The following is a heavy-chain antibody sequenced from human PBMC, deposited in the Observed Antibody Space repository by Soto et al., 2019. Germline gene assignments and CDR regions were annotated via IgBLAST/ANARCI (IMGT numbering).Heavy chain of an antibody. V-gene: IGHV3-23*01. J-gene: IGHJ6*02. CDR1: GFTFSSYA. CDR3: AKDFLLDLRSSSDYYGMDV. CDR2: ISGSGGST. Sequence: VGSLRLSCAASGFTFSSYAMSWGRQAPGKGLEWVSAISGSGGSTYYADSVKGRFTISRDNSKNTLYLQMNSLRAEDTAVYYCAKDFLLDLRSSSDYYGMDVWGQGNTVTVSS. D-gene: IGHD6-6*01.